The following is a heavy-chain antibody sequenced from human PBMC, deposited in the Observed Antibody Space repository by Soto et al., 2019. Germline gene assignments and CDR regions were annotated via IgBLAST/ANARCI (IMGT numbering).Heavy chain of an antibody. J-gene: IGHJ5*01. D-gene: IGHD3-22*01. Sequence: GSLRLSCAASGFTFSSYSMNWVRQAPGKGLEWVSYISSSSSTIYYADSVKGRFTISRDNAKNSLYLQMNSLRAEDTAVYYWYYYDYSFSRGYLNSFDYWGQGTLVTGS. V-gene: IGHV3-48*01. CDR3: YYYDYSFSRGYLNSFDY. CDR1: GFTFSSYS. CDR2: ISSSSSTI.